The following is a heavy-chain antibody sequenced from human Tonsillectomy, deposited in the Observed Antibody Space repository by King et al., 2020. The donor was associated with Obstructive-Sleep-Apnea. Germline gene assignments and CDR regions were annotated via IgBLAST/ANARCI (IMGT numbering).Heavy chain of an antibody. CDR3: TRGLVY. J-gene: IGHJ4*02. V-gene: IGHV3-73*01. CDR1: GFTFSGSA. Sequence: VQLVESGGGLVQPGGSLKLSCAASGFTFSGSAMHWVRQASGKGLEWVGRIRSKNNHYATAYAASLKARFTVSRDDSKNTTYLQMNSRETGETAVYYCTRGLVYGGQGALVTVSS. D-gene: IGHD2-8*02. CDR2: IRSKNNHYAT.